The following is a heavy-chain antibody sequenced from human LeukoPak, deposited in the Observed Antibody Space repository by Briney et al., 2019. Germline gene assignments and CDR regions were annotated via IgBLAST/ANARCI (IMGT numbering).Heavy chain of an antibody. Sequence: VASVKVSCKASGGTFSSYAISWVRQAPGQGLEWMGGIIPIFGTANYAQKFQGRVTITADESTSTAYMERSSLRSEDTAVYYCARDRRETYYYDSSGYFDYWGRGTLVTVS. J-gene: IGHJ4*02. V-gene: IGHV1-69*13. D-gene: IGHD3-22*01. CDR2: IIPIFGTA. CDR1: GGTFSSYA. CDR3: ARDRRETYYYDSSGYFDY.